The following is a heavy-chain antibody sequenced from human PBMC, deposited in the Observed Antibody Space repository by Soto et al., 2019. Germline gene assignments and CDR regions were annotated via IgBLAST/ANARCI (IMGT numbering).Heavy chain of an antibody. CDR3: ARDGVSMILTGRYNWFDP. J-gene: IGHJ5*02. V-gene: IGHV1-69*12. CDR1: GGTFSSYA. Sequence: QVQLVQSGAEVKKPGSSVKVSCKASGGTFSSYAISWVRQAPGQGLEWMGGIIPIFGTANYAQKFQGRVTITADESMSTAYMELSSLRSEDTAVYYCARDGVSMILTGRYNWFDPWGQGTLVTVSS. D-gene: IGHD3-9*01. CDR2: IIPIFGTA.